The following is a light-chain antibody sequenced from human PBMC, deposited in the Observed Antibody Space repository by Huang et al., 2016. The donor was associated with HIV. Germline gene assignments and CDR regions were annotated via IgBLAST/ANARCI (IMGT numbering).Light chain of an antibody. J-gene: IGKJ5*01. V-gene: IGKV3-20*01. CDR3: QQYGGSFPIT. CDR1: QSISSSH. CDR2: GAS. Sequence: EIVLTQSPGTLSLSPGERATLSCRASQSISSSHLAWYQQKPGQAPRLFIYGASSRATGIPDRFSGSGSGTDFTLTISRVEPEDFAVYYCQQYGGSFPITFDQGTRLEIK.